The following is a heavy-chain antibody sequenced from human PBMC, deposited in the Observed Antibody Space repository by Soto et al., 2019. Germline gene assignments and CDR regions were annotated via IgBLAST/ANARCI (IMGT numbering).Heavy chain of an antibody. J-gene: IGHJ6*02. V-gene: IGHV1-18*01. CDR1: GYTFTSYA. D-gene: IGHD3-10*01. CDR2: ISAYSGNT. Sequence: QVQLVQSGAEVKKPGASVKVSCKASGYTFTSYAISWVRQAPGQGLEWMGWISAYSGNTNYAQKLQGRVTMTRDTSTNTAYMELRSLRFDDTAVYYCERVGEYGSGNYPTNGMDVWGQGTTVTVSS. CDR3: ERVGEYGSGNYPTNGMDV.